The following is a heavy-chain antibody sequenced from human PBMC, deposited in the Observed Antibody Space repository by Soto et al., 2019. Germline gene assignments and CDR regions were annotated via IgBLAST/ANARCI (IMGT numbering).Heavy chain of an antibody. Sequence: PGGSPRLSCAASGFTFSDDYMSWIRQAPGKGLEWVSYISSSGSTIYYADSVKGRFTISRDNSRETLYLQMNSLSAEDTALYYCARFVASKPTRGMDVWGHGTTVTVSS. J-gene: IGHJ6*02. CDR1: GFTFSDDY. CDR3: ARFVASKPTRGMDV. V-gene: IGHV3-11*01. CDR2: ISSSGSTI. D-gene: IGHD2-21*01.